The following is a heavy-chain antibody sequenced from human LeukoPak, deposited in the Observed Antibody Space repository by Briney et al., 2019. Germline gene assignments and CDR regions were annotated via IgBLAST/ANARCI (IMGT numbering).Heavy chain of an antibody. CDR2: INHSGST. V-gene: IGHV4-34*01. J-gene: IGHJ6*02. D-gene: IGHD3-10*01. CDR1: GGSISTYY. CDR3: ARGRALYYYGSGSYSRYYGMDV. Sequence: SETLSLTCTLSGGSISTYYWSWIRQPPGKGLEWIGEINHSGSTNYNPSLKSRVTISVDTSKNQFSLKLSSVTAADTAVYYCARGRALYYYGSGSYSRYYGMDVWGQGTTVTVSS.